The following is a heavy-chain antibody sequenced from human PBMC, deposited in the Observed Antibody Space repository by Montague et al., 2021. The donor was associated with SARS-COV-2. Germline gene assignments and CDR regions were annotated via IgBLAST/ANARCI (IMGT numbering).Heavy chain of an antibody. CDR1: GGSFITYS. J-gene: IGHJ6*03. Sequence: SETLSLTCAVHGGSFITYSWNWIRQPPGKGLEWIGAIHHGGSTNYNPSLKSRVTISADTSKNQFSLKLTSVAAADTAVYYCARLGDGVVPSPILGVVPYYSYYCMDVWGKGITVTVSS. V-gene: IGHV4-34*01. CDR3: ARLGDGVVPSPILGVVPYYSYYCMDV. D-gene: IGHD2-2*02. CDR2: IHHGGST.